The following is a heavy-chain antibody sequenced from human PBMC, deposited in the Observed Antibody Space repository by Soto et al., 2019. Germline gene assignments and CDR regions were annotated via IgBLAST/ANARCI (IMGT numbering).Heavy chain of an antibody. D-gene: IGHD3-16*01. CDR1: GYTFTGYY. J-gene: IGHJ4*02. Sequence: ASVKVSCKASGYTFTGYYMHWVRQAPGQGLEWMGWINPNSGGTNYAQKFQGWVTMTRDTSISTAYMELSRLRSEDTALYYCAISQDRGGRTTFIYWGQGTQVTVSS. CDR2: INPNSGGT. V-gene: IGHV1-2*04. CDR3: AISQDRGGRTTFIY.